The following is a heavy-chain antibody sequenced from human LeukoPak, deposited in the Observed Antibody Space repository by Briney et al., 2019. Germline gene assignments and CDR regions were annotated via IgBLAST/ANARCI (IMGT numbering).Heavy chain of an antibody. CDR3: ARDSGIAVAGTGYYYYYYMDV. Sequence: PGGSLRLSCAASGFTFSSYAMHWVRQAPGKGLEYVSAISSNGGSTYYANSVKGRFTISRDNSKSALYLQMGSLRAEDMAVYYCARDSGIAVAGTGYYYYYYMDVWGKGTTVTVSS. D-gene: IGHD6-19*01. CDR2: ISSNGGST. CDR1: GFTFSSYA. J-gene: IGHJ6*03. V-gene: IGHV3-64*01.